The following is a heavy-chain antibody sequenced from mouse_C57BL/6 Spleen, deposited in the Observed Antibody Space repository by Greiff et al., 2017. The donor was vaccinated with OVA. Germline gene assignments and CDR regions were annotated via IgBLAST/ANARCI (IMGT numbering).Heavy chain of an antibody. V-gene: IGHV5-15*01. J-gene: IGHJ4*01. CDR2: ISNLAYSI. Sequence: EVQRVESGGGLVQPGGSLKLSCAASGFTFSDYGMAWVRQAPRKGPEWVAFISNLAYSIYYADTVTGRFTISRENAKNTLYLEMSSLRSEDTAMYYCARYDYDGSYAMDYWGQGTSVTVSS. CDR1: GFTFSDYG. CDR3: ARYDYDGSYAMDY. D-gene: IGHD2-4*01.